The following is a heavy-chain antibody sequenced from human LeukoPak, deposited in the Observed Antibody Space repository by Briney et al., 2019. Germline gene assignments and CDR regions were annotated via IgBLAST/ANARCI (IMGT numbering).Heavy chain of an antibody. V-gene: IGHV3-21*04. Sequence: GGSLRLSCAASGFMFNGYSMTWVRQAPGKGLEWVSYISGGSDYIFYTDSVKGRFTISRDNAKKSLYLQLNSLRVEDTAVYYCARRVPGTMVRSWYFDLWGRGTLVTVSS. CDR3: ARRVPGTMVRSWYFDL. CDR1: GFMFNGYS. J-gene: IGHJ2*01. CDR2: ISGGSDYI. D-gene: IGHD3-10*01.